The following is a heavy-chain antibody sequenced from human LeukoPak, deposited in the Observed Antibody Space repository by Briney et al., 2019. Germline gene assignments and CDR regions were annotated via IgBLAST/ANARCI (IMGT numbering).Heavy chain of an antibody. J-gene: IGHJ5*02. Sequence: PGGSLRLSCAASGFTFNSYGMHWVRQAPGKGLEWVAVIWYDGSNKYYADSVKGRFTISRDNSKNSLYLQMNSLRAEDTAVYYCARDKYCISGVCTNWFDPWGQGTLVTVSS. V-gene: IGHV3-33*01. CDR2: IWYDGSNK. CDR1: GFTFNSYG. D-gene: IGHD2-8*01. CDR3: ARDKYCISGVCTNWFDP.